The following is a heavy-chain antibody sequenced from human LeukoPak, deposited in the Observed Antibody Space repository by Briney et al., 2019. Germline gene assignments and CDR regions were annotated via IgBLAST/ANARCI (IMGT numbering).Heavy chain of an antibody. V-gene: IGHV4-59*08. CDR2: IYYSGST. D-gene: IGHD1-26*01. CDR1: GGSISSYY. J-gene: IGHJ4*02. Sequence: PSETLSLTCTVSGGSISSYYWSWNRQPPGKGLEWIGYIYYSGSTNYNPSLKSRVTISVDTSKNQFSLKLSSVTAADTAVYYCARLGAMVDYWGQGTLVTVSS. CDR3: ARLGAMVDY.